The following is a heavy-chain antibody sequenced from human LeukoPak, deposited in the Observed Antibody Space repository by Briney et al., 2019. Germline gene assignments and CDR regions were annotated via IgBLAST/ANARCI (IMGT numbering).Heavy chain of an antibody. CDR1: GSSFTTYW. Sequence: GASLQISCQGSGSSFTTYWIGWVRQLPGRGLEWMGIISPDDSEIRYSPSFRGQVTISADKSISTAYLQWSSLKASDTAIYSCARHEGSGSYYSYWGQGTLVTVSS. CDR3: ARHEGSGSYYSY. V-gene: IGHV5-51*01. CDR2: ISPDDSEI. D-gene: IGHD1-26*01. J-gene: IGHJ4*02.